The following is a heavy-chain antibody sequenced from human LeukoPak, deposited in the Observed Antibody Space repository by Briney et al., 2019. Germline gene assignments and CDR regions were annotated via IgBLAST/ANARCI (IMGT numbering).Heavy chain of an antibody. CDR3: AKDIDTAMVSIDY. V-gene: IGHV3-30*02. D-gene: IGHD5-18*01. CDR1: GFTFSSFG. Sequence: PGGSLRLSCAASGFTFSSFGMHWVRQAPGKGLEWVAFIRYDGSNKYYADSVKGRFTISRGNSKNTLYLQMNSLRAEDTAVYYCAKDIDTAMVSIDYWGQGTLVTVSS. CDR2: IRYDGSNK. J-gene: IGHJ4*02.